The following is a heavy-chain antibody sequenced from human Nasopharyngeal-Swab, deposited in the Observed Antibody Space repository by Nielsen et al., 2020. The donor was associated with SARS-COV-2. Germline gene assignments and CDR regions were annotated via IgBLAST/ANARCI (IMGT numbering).Heavy chain of an antibody. CDR3: YVLLWFGDYYYGMDV. J-gene: IGHJ6*02. Sequence: VRQAPGEGLEWVSAISGSGGSTYYADSVKGRFTISRDNSKNTLYLQMNSLRAEDTAVYYCYVLLWFGDYYYGMDVWGQGTTVTVSS. CDR2: ISGSGGST. V-gene: IGHV3-23*01. D-gene: IGHD3-10*01.